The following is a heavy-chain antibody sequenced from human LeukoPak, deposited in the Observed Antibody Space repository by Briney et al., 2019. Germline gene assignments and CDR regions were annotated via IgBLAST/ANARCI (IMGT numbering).Heavy chain of an antibody. Sequence: PGGSLRLSCAASGFTFSSYAMSWVRQAPGKGLEWVSGISGGGGGTFYADSVKGRFTISRDNSKNTLYLQMNSLSAEDTAVYYCAKDLAVTTDYWGQGTLVTVSS. CDR1: GFTFSSYA. J-gene: IGHJ4*02. CDR2: ISGGGGGT. V-gene: IGHV3-23*01. CDR3: AKDLAVTTDY. D-gene: IGHD4-17*01.